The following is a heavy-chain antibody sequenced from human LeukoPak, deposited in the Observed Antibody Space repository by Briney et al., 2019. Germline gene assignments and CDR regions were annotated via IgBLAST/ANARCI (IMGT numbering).Heavy chain of an antibody. CDR3: ARTDPITDSSGYFDY. V-gene: IGHV4-39*07. J-gene: IGHJ4*02. D-gene: IGHD3-22*01. CDR2: IYYSGST. CDR1: GGSISSSSYY. Sequence: SETLSLTCTVSGGSISSSSYYWGWIRQPPGKGLEWIGSIYYSGSTYYNPSLKSRVTISVDTSKNQFSLKLSSVTAADTAVYYCARTDPITDSSGYFDYWGQGTLVTVSS.